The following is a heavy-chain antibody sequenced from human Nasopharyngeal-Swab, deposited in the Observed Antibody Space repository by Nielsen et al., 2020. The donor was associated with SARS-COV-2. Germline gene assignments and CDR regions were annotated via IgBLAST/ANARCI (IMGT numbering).Heavy chain of an antibody. CDR1: GFTFSSYW. CDR3: ASYGDEHSDAFDI. CDR2: IKQDGSEK. J-gene: IGHJ3*02. D-gene: IGHD4/OR15-4a*01. V-gene: IGHV3-7*01. Sequence: GGSLSLSCAASGFTFSSYWMSWVRQAPGKGLEWVANIKQDGSEKYYVDSVKGRFTISRDNAKNSLYLQMNSLRAEDTAVYYCASYGDEHSDAFDIWGQGTMVTVSS.